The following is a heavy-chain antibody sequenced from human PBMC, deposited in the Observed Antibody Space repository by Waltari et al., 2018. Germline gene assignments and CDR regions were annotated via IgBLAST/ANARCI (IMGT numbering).Heavy chain of an antibody. V-gene: IGHV1-69*10. CDR1: GGTFSSYA. CDR3: AREFDWNDGGNWFDP. D-gene: IGHD1-1*01. Sequence: QVQLVQSGAEVKKPGSSVKVSCKASGGTFSSYAISWVRQAPGQGLEWMGGIIPILGIANYDQKFQGRVTITADKSTSTAYMELSSLRSEDTAVYYCAREFDWNDGGNWFDPWGQGTLVTVSS. J-gene: IGHJ5*02. CDR2: IIPILGIA.